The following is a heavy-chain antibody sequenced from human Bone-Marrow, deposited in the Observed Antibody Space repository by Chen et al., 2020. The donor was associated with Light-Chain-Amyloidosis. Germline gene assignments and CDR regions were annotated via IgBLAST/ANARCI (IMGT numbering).Heavy chain of an antibody. V-gene: IGHV1-18*01. CDR3: ARTLYYYDSSGSWYFDL. CDR2: ISAYSGNT. D-gene: IGHD3-22*01. CDR1: GYPFTSYG. J-gene: IGHJ2*01. Sequence: QVRLVQSGAEVKKPGASVKVSCKASGYPFTSYGISWVRKAPGHGREWMGWISAYSGNTNSAQKLQGRVTMTTDTSTSTAYMELRSLRSDDTAVYYCARTLYYYDSSGSWYFDLWGRGTLVTVSS.